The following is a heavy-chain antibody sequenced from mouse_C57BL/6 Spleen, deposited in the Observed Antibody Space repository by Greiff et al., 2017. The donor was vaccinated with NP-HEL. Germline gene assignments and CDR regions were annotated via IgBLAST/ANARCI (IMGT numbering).Heavy chain of an antibody. J-gene: IGHJ1*03. CDR2: IDPSDSYT. Sequence: VQLQQPGAELVKPGASVKLSCKASSYTFTSYWMQWVKQRPGQGLEWIGEIDPSDSYTNYNQKFKGKATLTVDTSSSTAYMQLSSLTSEDSAVYYCARDYYGSSADVWGTGTTVTVSS. CDR3: ARDYYGSSADV. V-gene: IGHV1-50*01. D-gene: IGHD1-1*01. CDR1: SYTFTSYW.